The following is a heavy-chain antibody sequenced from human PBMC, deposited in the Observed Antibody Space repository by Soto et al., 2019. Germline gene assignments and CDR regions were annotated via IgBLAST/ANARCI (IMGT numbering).Heavy chain of an antibody. Sequence: QVQLVQSGAEVKKPGSSVKVSCKASGGTFSSYAISWVRQAPGQGLEWMGGIIPIFGTANYAQKFQGRVTITADESTSTAYMELSSLSSEDTAVYYCARGGPYYYDSSGYISHWGQGTLVTVSS. D-gene: IGHD3-22*01. CDR1: GGTFSSYA. V-gene: IGHV1-69*01. CDR2: IIPIFGTA. J-gene: IGHJ4*02. CDR3: ARGGPYYYDSSGYISH.